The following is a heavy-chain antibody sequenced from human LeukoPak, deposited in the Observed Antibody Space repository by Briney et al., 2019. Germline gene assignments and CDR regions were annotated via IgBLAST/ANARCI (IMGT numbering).Heavy chain of an antibody. V-gene: IGHV3-48*03. CDR3: VRGGAQYYDILTGFTGPDY. D-gene: IGHD3-9*01. Sequence: GGSLRLSCAASGFTFSSYEMNWVRQAPGKGLEWVSYISSSGSTIYYADSVKGRFTISRDNAKNSLYLQMNSLRAEDTAVYYCVRGGAQYYDILTGFTGPDYWGQGTLVTVSS. J-gene: IGHJ4*02. CDR2: ISSSGSTI. CDR1: GFTFSSYE.